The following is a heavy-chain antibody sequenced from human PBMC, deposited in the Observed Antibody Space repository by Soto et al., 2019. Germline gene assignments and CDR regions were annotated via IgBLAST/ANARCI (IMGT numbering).Heavy chain of an antibody. D-gene: IGHD2-15*01. Sequence: GGSLRLSCAASGFTFSSYAMSWVRQAPGKGLEWVSAISGSGGSTYYADSVKGRFTISRDNSKNTLYLQMNSLRAEDTAVYYCAKDLKIVVVVAATLEYWGQGTVVTVSS. CDR1: GFTFSSYA. CDR3: AKDLKIVVVVAATLEY. J-gene: IGHJ4*02. V-gene: IGHV3-23*01. CDR2: ISGSGGST.